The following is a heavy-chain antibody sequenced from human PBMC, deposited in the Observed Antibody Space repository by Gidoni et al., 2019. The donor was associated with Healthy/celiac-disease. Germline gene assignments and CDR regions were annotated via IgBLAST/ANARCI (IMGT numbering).Heavy chain of an antibody. CDR2: ISSSSSTI. CDR1: GFTFSSYS. D-gene: IGHD3-9*01. J-gene: IGHJ3*02. Sequence: EVQLVESGGGLVQPGGSLRLSCAASGFTFSSYSMNWVRQAPGKGLEWVSYISSSSSTIYYADSVKGRFTISRDNAKNSLYLQMNSLRDEDTAVYYCARGPRFIRYFDWLSHPNAFDIWGQGTMVTVSS. CDR3: ARGPRFIRYFDWLSHPNAFDI. V-gene: IGHV3-48*02.